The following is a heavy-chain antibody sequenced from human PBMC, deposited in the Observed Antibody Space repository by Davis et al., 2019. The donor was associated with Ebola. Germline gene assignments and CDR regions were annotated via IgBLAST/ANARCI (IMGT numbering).Heavy chain of an antibody. CDR2: INWNGGST. J-gene: IGHJ4*02. D-gene: IGHD2-21*02. V-gene: IGHV3-20*04. Sequence: PGGSLRLSCAASGFTFDDYGMSWVRHAPGKGLEWVSGINWNGGSTGYADSVKGRFTISRDNAKNSLYLQMNSLRAEDTAVYYCAKNLFALVVVTAIHDYWGQGTLVTVSS. CDR3: AKNLFALVVVTAIHDY. CDR1: GFTFDDYG.